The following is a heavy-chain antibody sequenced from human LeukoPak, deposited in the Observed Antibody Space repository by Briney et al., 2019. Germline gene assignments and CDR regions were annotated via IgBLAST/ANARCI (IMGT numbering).Heavy chain of an antibody. Sequence: SETLSLTCTVSGGSISSSSYYWGWIRQPPGNGLEWIGSIYYSGSTYYNPSLKSRVTISVDTSKNQFSLRLSPVTAADTAVYYCARGPYYYDSSGPVNVWGKGTTVTVSS. J-gene: IGHJ6*04. D-gene: IGHD3-22*01. V-gene: IGHV4-39*07. CDR1: GGSISSSSYY. CDR3: ARGPYYYDSSGPVNV. CDR2: IYYSGST.